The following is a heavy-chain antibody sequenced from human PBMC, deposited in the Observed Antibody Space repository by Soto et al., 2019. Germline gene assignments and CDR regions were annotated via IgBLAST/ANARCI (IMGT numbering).Heavy chain of an antibody. CDR3: AKPAFRWSFDY. CDR1: GVTFGDFY. J-gene: IGHJ4*02. Sequence: GGSLRLSCAASGVTFGDFYMTWIRQAPGKGLEWISYISKTSSTIYYADSVKGRFTISRDNSKNTLYLQMNSLRAEDTAVYYCAKPAFRWSFDYWGQGTLVPVSS. D-gene: IGHD2-15*01. CDR2: ISKTSSTI. V-gene: IGHV3-11*01.